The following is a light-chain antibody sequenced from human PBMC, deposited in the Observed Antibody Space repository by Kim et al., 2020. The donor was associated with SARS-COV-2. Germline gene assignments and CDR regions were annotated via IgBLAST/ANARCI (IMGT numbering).Light chain of an antibody. V-gene: IGKV3-11*01. Sequence: SLSPGERAALSCRASQSVNSYLAWYQQKPGQAPRRLIYDASNRATGIPARFSGSGSGTDFTLTISSLEPEDFAVYYCQQRSNWPLTFGGGTKLEI. CDR1: QSVNSY. CDR3: QQRSNWPLT. CDR2: DAS. J-gene: IGKJ4*01.